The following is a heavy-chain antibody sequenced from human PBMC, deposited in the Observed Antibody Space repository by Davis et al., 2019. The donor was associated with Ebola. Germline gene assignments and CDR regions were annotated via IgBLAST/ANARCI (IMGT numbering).Heavy chain of an antibody. D-gene: IGHD3-22*01. J-gene: IGHJ4*02. CDR3: ARAAFTMTDY. Sequence: GESLKISCAASGFTFSSYSMNWVRQAPGKGLEWVSYISSSGSTIYYADSVKGRFTISRDNAKNSLYLQMNSLRAEDTAVYYCARAAFTMTDYWGQGTLVTVSS. CDR2: ISSSGSTI. V-gene: IGHV3-48*04. CDR1: GFTFSSYS.